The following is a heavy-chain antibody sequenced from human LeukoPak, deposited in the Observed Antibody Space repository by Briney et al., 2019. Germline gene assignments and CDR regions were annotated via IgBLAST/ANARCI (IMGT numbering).Heavy chain of an antibody. CDR2: ISNNSSYI. CDR3: ARIFSSPPYSYGYRVGYYYYYYMDV. V-gene: IGHV3-21*01. Sequence: GGSLRLSCAASGFTFGTYNMNWVRQVPGKGLEWISSISNNSSYIYFANSVKGRFTISRDNAKKSLYLQMNSLRAEDTAVYYCARIFSSPPYSYGYRVGYYYYYYMDVWGKGTTVTVSS. D-gene: IGHD5-18*01. CDR1: GFTFGTYN. J-gene: IGHJ6*03.